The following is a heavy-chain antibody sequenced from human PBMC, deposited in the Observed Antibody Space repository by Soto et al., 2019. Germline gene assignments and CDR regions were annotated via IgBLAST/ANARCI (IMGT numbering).Heavy chain of an antibody. CDR3: AKWGRYSYGYDYFDY. CDR2: ISGSGGST. CDR1: GFTFSSYA. D-gene: IGHD5-18*01. Sequence: GGSLRLSCAASGFTFSSYAMSWVRQAPGKGLEWVSAISGSGGSTYYADSVRGRFTISRDNSKNTLYLQMNSLRAEDTAVYYCAKWGRYSYGYDYFDYWGQGTLVTVSS. J-gene: IGHJ4*02. V-gene: IGHV3-23*01.